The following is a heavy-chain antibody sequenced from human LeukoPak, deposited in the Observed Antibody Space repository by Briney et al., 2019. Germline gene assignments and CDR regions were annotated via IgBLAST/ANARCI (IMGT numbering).Heavy chain of an antibody. CDR1: GFTFSSYG. D-gene: IGHD3-9*01. Sequence: GGSLGPSCAASGFTFSSYGMHWVRQAPGKGLEWVAVIWYDGSNKYYADSVKGRFTISRDNSKNTLYLQMNSLRAEDTAVYYCARGLSYDILTGYYSVTRNFDYWGQGTLVTVSS. V-gene: IGHV3-33*01. CDR2: IWYDGSNK. CDR3: ARGLSYDILTGYYSVTRNFDY. J-gene: IGHJ4*02.